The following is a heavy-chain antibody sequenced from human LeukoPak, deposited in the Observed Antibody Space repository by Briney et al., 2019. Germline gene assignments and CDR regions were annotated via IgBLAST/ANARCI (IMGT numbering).Heavy chain of an antibody. CDR3: ARALTAGYDSSGYPLLY. CDR1: GYTFTGYY. D-gene: IGHD3-22*01. CDR2: INPNSGGP. V-gene: IGHV1-2*02. J-gene: IGHJ4*02. Sequence: ASVKVSCKASGYTFTGYYMHWVRQAPGQGLEWMGWINPNSGGPIYAQKFQGRVTMTRDTSISTAHMELSRLRSDDTAVYYCARALTAGYDSSGYPLLYWGQGTLVTVSS.